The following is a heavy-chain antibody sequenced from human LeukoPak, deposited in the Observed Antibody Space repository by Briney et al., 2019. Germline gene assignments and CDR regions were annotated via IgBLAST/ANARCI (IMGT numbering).Heavy chain of an antibody. J-gene: IGHJ4*02. CDR3: ARWGGTRQYYFDY. CDR1: GFIFSDYG. CDR2: TRFDGSIK. V-gene: IGHV3-33*01. Sequence: GRSLRLSCAVSGFIFSDYGFHWVRQATGKGIEWVAVTRFDGSIKQYADSVKGRFTISRDDSKNTLYLQMNFLKSEDTAVYYCARWGGTRQYYFDYWGQGTLVTVSS. D-gene: IGHD1-1*01.